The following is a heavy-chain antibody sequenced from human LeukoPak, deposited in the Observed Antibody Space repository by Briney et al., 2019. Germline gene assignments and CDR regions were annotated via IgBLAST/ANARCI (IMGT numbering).Heavy chain of an antibody. J-gene: IGHJ4*02. CDR2: ISAYNGNT. V-gene: IGHV1-18*04. D-gene: IGHD3-16*01. CDR1: GYTFTGYY. CDR3: ARAVPYYDYVWGSHTYFDY. Sequence: ASVKVSCKASGYTFTGYYMHWVRQAPGQGLEWMGWISAYNGNTNYAQKLQGRVTMTRDMSTSTVYMELSSLRSEDTAVYYCARAVPYYDYVWGSHTYFDYWGQGTLVTVSS.